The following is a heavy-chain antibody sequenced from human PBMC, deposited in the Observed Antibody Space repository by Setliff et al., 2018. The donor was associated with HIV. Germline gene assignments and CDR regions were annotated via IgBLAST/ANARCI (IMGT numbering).Heavy chain of an antibody. J-gene: IGHJ3*01. CDR1: GYTFTDFG. CDR3: ARSGESFTTHFDA. Sequence: EASVKVSCKASGYTFTDFGLSWVRQAPGQGLEWMGWISNNNDNTDYAQDLLGRVTLTTDTSTATAYLELRSLRSDDTAVYYCARSGESFTTHFDAWGQGTMVTVSS. CDR2: ISNNNDNT. V-gene: IGHV1-18*04. D-gene: IGHD4-4*01.